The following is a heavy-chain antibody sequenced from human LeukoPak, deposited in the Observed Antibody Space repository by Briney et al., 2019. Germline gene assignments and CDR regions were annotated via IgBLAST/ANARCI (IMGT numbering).Heavy chain of an antibody. Sequence: SSETLSLTCTVSGGSIISDTYYWAWIRQPPGKGLEWIGSAYYTGDTYYNPSLKSRVTISVDTSKSQFSLKLISVTAADTAVYFCARDSRYDSSGHAPWGQGSLVTVSS. V-gene: IGHV4-39*07. D-gene: IGHD3-22*01. J-gene: IGHJ5*02. CDR2: AYYTGDT. CDR3: ARDSRYDSSGHAP. CDR1: GGSIISDTYY.